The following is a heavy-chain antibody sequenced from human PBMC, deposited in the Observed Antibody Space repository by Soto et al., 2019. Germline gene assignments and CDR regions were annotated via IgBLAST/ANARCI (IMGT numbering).Heavy chain of an antibody. D-gene: IGHD3-9*01. V-gene: IGHV1-3*01. CDR2: INAGNGNT. Sequence: QVQLVQSGAEVKKPGASVKVSCKTSGYTFTSYAMHWVRQAPGQRLEWMGWINAGNGNTKYSQKFQGRVTITRDTSASTAYMELSSLRSEDTAVYYCARDTGTHYDISFQHWGQGTLVTVAS. CDR1: GYTFTSYA. CDR3: ARDTGTHYDISFQH. J-gene: IGHJ1*01.